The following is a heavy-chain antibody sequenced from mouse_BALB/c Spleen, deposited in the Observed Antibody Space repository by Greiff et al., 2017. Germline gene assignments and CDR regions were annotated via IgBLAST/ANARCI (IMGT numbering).Heavy chain of an antibody. CDR3: ARGDWDRGAY. J-gene: IGHJ3*01. Sequence: VQLQESGPGLVAPSQSLSITCTVSGFSLTSYGVHWVRQPPGKGLEWLGVIWAGGSTNYNSALMSRLSISKDNSKSQVFLKMNSLQTDDTAMYYCARGDWDRGAYWGQGTLVTVSA. CDR2: IWAGGST. V-gene: IGHV2-9*02. CDR1: GFSLTSYG. D-gene: IGHD4-1*01.